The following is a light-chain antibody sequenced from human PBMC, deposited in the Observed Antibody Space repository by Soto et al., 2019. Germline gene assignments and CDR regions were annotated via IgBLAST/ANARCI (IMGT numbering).Light chain of an antibody. CDR2: AAS. CDR1: QSVSTY. CDR3: QQSYNTPPWT. J-gene: IGKJ1*01. V-gene: IGKV1-39*01. Sequence: DIQMTQSPSSLSASVGDIVTITCRASQSVSTYLNWYQQKPGKAPTLLIYAASRLQSGVPSRFSGSGSGTNFTLTISSLQPEDFATYFCQQSYNTPPWTFGQGTKVEVK.